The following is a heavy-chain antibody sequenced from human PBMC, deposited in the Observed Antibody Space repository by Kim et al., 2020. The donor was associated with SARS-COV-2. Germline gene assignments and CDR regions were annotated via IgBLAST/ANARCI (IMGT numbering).Heavy chain of an antibody. CDR2: VYPRDGST. D-gene: IGHD3-16*01. J-gene: IGHJ4*02. V-gene: IGHV1-46*01. CDR3: ARDLGGFDY. Sequence: ASVKVSCKASGYGFTNNYVHWVRLAPGQGLEWMGMVYPRDGSTSYAQNFQGRVAMTSDTSTTTVYMELRSLRSDDTAMYYCARDLGGFDYWGQGTLVTVSS. CDR1: GYGFTNNY.